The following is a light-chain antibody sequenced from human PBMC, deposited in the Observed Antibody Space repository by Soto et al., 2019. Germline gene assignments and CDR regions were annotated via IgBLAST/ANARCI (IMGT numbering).Light chain of an antibody. CDR3: QQCATSPRT. J-gene: IGKJ1*01. CDR2: DAT. Sequence: ENVLTQSPGTLSLSPGERATLSCRASRTVEKNYLAWYQQRPGQAPRLLVDDATRRVAGIPDRFSGSGSGRDFNLTIRRLEPEDFAVYHCQQCATSPRTFGPGTKVEIK. V-gene: IGKV3-20*01. CDR1: RTVEKNY.